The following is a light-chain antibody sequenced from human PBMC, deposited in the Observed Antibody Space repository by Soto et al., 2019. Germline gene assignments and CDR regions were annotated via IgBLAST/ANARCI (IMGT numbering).Light chain of an antibody. CDR1: SSVVGGYNY. CDR3: SSYTSSSPYV. V-gene: IGLV2-14*01. J-gene: IGLJ1*01. Sequence: QSVLTQPASVSGSPGQSITISCTGTSSVVGGYNYVSWYQQHPGKAPKLMIYDVSNRPSGVSNRFSGSKSGNTASLTISGLQAEDEADYYCSSYTSSSPYVFGTGNKVTVL. CDR2: DVS.